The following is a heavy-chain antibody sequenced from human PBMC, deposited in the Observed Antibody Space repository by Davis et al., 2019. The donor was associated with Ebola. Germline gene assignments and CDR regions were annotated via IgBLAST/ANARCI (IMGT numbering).Heavy chain of an antibody. J-gene: IGHJ4*02. CDR3: ARDQRTYYYDSCFDY. Sequence: SETLSLTCTVSGGSISSSSYYWGWSRQPPGKGLEWIGEIYHSGSTNYNPSLKSQVTISVDKSKNQFSLKLSSVTAADTAVYYCARDQRTYYYDSCFDYWGQGTLVTVSS. CDR2: IYHSGST. CDR1: GGSISSSSYY. V-gene: IGHV4-39*07. D-gene: IGHD3-22*01.